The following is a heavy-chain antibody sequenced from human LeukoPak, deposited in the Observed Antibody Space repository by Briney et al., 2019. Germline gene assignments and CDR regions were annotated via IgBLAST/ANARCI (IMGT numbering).Heavy chain of an antibody. Sequence: GASVKVSCKVSGYTLTELSMHWVRQAPGKGLEWMGGFDPEDGETIYAQKFQGRVTMTEDTSTDTAYMELSSLRSEDTAVYYCATASLLYFSPVTYGMDVWGQGTTVTVSS. D-gene: IGHD3-9*01. CDR1: GYTLTELS. CDR2: FDPEDGET. V-gene: IGHV1-24*01. J-gene: IGHJ6*02. CDR3: ATASLLYFSPVTYGMDV.